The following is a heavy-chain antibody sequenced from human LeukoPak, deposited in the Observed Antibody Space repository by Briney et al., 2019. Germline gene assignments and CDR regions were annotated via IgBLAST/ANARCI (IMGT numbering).Heavy chain of an antibody. CDR3: ARDSYYGSGKIDY. V-gene: IGHV3-30-3*01. CDR2: ISYDGSNK. Sequence: PGRSLRLSCAASGFTFSSYAMHWVRQAPGKGLEWVAVISYDGSNKYYADSVKGRFTISRDNSKNTLYLQMNSLRAEDTAVYYCARDSYYGSGKIDYWGQGTLVTVSS. CDR1: GFTFSSYA. D-gene: IGHD3-10*01. J-gene: IGHJ4*02.